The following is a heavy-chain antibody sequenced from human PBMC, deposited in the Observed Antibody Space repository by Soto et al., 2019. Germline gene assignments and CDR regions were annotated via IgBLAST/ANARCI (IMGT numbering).Heavy chain of an antibody. V-gene: IGHV3-48*03. Sequence: GGSLRLSXAASGFTFSDYEMNWVRQAPGKGLEWVAHITSGGNTMYADSVEGRFTISRDDADNSLYLQMNNLRGEDTALYQCTKEKSVMYSGYDAFDVWGRGTMVT. CDR3: TKEKSVMYSGYDAFDV. CDR1: GFTFSDYE. CDR2: ITSGGNT. J-gene: IGHJ3*01. D-gene: IGHD5-12*01.